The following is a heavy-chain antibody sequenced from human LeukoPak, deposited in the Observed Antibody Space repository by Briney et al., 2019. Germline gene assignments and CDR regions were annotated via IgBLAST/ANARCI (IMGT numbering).Heavy chain of an antibody. CDR2: INPNSGGT. V-gene: IGHV1-2*02. CDR3: ARDHYYGSGSYKGPGFF. D-gene: IGHD3-10*01. J-gene: IGHJ4*02. CDR1: GYTFTGYY. Sequence: GASVKVSCKASGYTFTGYYMHWVRQAPGQGLEWMGWINPNSGGTNYAQKFQGRVTMTRDTSISTACMELSRLRSDDTAVYYCARDHYYGSGSYKGPGFFWGQGTLVTVSS.